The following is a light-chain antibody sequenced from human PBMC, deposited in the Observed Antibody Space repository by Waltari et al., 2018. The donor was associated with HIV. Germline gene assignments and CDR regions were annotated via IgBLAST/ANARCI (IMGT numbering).Light chain of an antibody. Sequence: QSPASLAVSLGETATLKCKSSRSLLYGTNDRNYVAWYHRKPGLRPQLLIYWGSTRESAVPERFRGSGAGTDFTLTSRRVQPEDVGFYYCQQYYSSPRTFGQGTLLEI. V-gene: IGKV4-1*01. J-gene: IGKJ5*01. CDR1: RSLLYGTNDRNY. CDR2: WGS. CDR3: QQYYSSPRT.